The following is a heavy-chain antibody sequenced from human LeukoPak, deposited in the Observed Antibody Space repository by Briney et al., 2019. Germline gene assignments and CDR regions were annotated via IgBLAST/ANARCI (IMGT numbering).Heavy chain of an antibody. CDR3: ARASIAAAGNWFDP. V-gene: IGHV4-34*01. CDR2: INHSGST. D-gene: IGHD6-13*01. J-gene: IGHJ5*02. CDR1: GGSFSGYY. Sequence: SETLSLTCAVYGGSFSGYYWSWIRQPPGKGLEWIGEINHSGSTNYNPSLKSRATISVATSKNQFSLKLSSVTAADTAVYYCARASIAAAGNWFDPWGQGTLVTVSS.